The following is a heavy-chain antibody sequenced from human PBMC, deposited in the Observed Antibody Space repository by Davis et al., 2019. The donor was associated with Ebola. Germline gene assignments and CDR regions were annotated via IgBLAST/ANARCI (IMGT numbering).Heavy chain of an antibody. D-gene: IGHD3-9*01. J-gene: IGHJ5*02. CDR1: GFTFSSYS. CDR3: ATEDAALVT. Sequence: GESLKISCAASGFTFSSYSMNWVRQAPGKGLEWVSTLGTSADTYYADSVKGRFTISRDNSRNTLYLQMNGLRVEDTAIYYCATEDAALVTWGQGTLITVSS. V-gene: IGHV3-23*01. CDR2: LGTSADT.